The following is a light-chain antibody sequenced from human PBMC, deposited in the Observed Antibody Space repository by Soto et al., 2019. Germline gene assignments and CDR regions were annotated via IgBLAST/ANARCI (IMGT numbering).Light chain of an antibody. CDR1: SSDVGGYKY. Sequence: VLTQPASVSGSPGQSITISCTGTSSDVGGYKYVSWSQQHPGKAPKLMIYEVRNRPSGVSNRFSGSKSGNTASLTISDLQAEDEADYYCSSYTSSNTLVFGTGTKLTVL. CDR2: EVR. V-gene: IGLV2-14*01. CDR3: SSYTSSNTLV. J-gene: IGLJ1*01.